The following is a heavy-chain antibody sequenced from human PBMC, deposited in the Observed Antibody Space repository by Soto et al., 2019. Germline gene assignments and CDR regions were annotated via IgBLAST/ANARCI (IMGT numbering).Heavy chain of an antibody. V-gene: IGHV3-30-3*01. CDR2: ISYDGSNK. CDR1: GFTFSSYA. CDR3: ARESEDLTSNFDY. Sequence: GGSLRLSCAASGFTFSSYAMHWVRQAPGKGLEWVAVISYDGSNKYYADSVKGRFTISRDNSKNTLYLQMNSLRAEDTAVYYCARESEDLTSNFDYWGQGPLVTVSS. J-gene: IGHJ4*02.